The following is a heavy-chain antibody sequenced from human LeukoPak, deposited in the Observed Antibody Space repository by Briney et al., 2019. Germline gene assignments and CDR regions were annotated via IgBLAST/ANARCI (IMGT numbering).Heavy chain of an antibody. CDR3: ARDLVTVTKGFDI. D-gene: IGHD4-17*01. Sequence: KTSETLSLTCAVSDGSFSSHYWTWIRQPPGKGLEWIGYISYIGSTNYNPSLKSRVTISIDTSRNQFSLRLSSVTAADTAVYYCARDLVTVTKGFDIWGQGTMVSVSS. V-gene: IGHV4-59*11. CDR1: DGSFSSHY. CDR2: ISYIGST. J-gene: IGHJ3*02.